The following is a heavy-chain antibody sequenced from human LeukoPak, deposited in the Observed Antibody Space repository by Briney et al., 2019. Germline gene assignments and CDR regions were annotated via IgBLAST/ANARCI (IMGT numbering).Heavy chain of an antibody. Sequence: ASVKVSCKASGYTFTSYGISWVRQAPGQGREWMGWISAYNGNANYAQKLQGRVTMTTDTSTSTAYMELRSLRSDDTAVYYCARLTLGYCSGGSCYPPLDGGQGTLLTVSS. D-gene: IGHD2-15*01. CDR3: ARLTLGYCSGGSCYPPLD. CDR2: ISAYNGNA. J-gene: IGHJ4*02. V-gene: IGHV1-18*01. CDR1: GYTFTSYG.